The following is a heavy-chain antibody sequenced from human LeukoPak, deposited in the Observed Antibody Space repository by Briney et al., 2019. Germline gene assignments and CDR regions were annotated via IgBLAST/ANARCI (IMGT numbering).Heavy chain of an antibody. CDR3: ARLLYSYVQYYFDY. CDR2: IYPGDSDT. CDR1: AYSFTSYW. V-gene: IGHV5-51*01. Sequence: GVSLKISCQGYAYSFTSYWIGWMRRMPGKGLVWNGFIYPGDSDTRYSSSFQGHVTISADKSISTAYLQWSSLKASDTAMYYCARLLYSYVQYYFDYCGQGNLVTVSS. J-gene: IGHJ4*02. D-gene: IGHD5-18*01.